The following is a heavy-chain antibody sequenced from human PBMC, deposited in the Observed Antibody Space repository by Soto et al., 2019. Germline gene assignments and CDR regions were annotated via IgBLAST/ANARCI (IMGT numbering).Heavy chain of an antibody. Sequence: SETLSLTCAVSGGSISITNWWGWVRQPPGKGLEWIGEIYHSGSTNYNPSLKSRVTISVDKSKNQFSLKLSSVTAADTAVYYCARVLLWFGELYYYGMDVWGQGTTVTLSS. V-gene: IGHV4-4*02. CDR1: GGSISITNW. CDR2: IYHSGST. CDR3: ARVLLWFGELYYYGMDV. J-gene: IGHJ6*02. D-gene: IGHD3-10*01.